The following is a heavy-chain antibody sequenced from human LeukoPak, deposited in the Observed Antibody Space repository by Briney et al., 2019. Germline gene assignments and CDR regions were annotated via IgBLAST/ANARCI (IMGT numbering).Heavy chain of an antibody. V-gene: IGHV1-18*01. Sequence: ASVKVSCKASGYTFTNYGISWVRQAPGQGLEWMGWISAYNGNTNYAQKLQGRVTMTTDTSTSTAYMEVRSLRSDDTAVYYCARPKYLGYCSCTSCYSAFVIWGQGTMVTVSS. D-gene: IGHD2-2*02. CDR3: ARPKYLGYCSCTSCYSAFVI. CDR1: GYTFTNYG. J-gene: IGHJ3*02. CDR2: ISAYNGNT.